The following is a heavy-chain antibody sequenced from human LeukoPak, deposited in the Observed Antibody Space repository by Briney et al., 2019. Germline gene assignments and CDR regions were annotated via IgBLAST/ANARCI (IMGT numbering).Heavy chain of an antibody. CDR1: GFTFSSYS. Sequence: KAGGSLRLSCAASGFTFSSYSMNWVRQAPGKGLEWVSSINSSSSYIYYADSVKGRFTISRDNAKNSLYLQMNSLRAEDTAVYYCARERGYRFDYWGQGTLVTVSS. CDR2: INSSSSYI. J-gene: IGHJ4*02. V-gene: IGHV3-21*01. CDR3: ARERGYRFDY. D-gene: IGHD5-18*01.